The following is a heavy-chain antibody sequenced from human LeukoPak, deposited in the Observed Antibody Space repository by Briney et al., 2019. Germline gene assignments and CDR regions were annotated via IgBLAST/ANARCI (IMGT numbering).Heavy chain of an antibody. Sequence: PGGSLRLSCAASGFTFSSYEMNWVRQAPGKGLEWVSYISSSGSTIYYADSVKGRFTISRDNSKNTLYLQMNSLRAEDTAVYYCAKDRAYDYWGQGTLVTVSS. CDR1: GFTFSSYE. V-gene: IGHV3-48*03. CDR3: AKDRAYDY. D-gene: IGHD2-21*01. J-gene: IGHJ4*02. CDR2: ISSSGSTI.